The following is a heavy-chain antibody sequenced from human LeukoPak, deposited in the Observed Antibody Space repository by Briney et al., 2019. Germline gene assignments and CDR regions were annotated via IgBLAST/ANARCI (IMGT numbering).Heavy chain of an antibody. Sequence: SETLSLTCTVSGGSITSNSYYWGWIRQPPGKGLEWIGSIYYSGSTYYNPSLKSRVTISVDTSKNQFSLKLSSVTAADTAVYYCARLGRDLYGSGSYYFDYWGQGTLVTVSS. J-gene: IGHJ4*02. V-gene: IGHV4-39*01. CDR2: IYYSGST. CDR1: GGSITSNSYY. D-gene: IGHD3-10*01. CDR3: ARLGRDLYGSGSYYFDY.